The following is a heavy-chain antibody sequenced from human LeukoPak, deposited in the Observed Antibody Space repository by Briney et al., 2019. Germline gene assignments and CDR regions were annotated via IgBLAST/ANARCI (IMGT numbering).Heavy chain of an antibody. CDR3: AREEERIAIFGVTNSRFDY. CDR2: IMPIFDTA. Sequence: SVKVSRKVSGYTLAELSMHWVRQAPGQGLEWMGGIMPIFDTADYAQKFQGRITITADESTSTVYMELSSLRSEDTAVYYCAREEERIAIFGVTNSRFDYWGQGTLVTVSS. J-gene: IGHJ4*02. D-gene: IGHD3-3*01. V-gene: IGHV1-69*13. CDR1: GYTLAELS.